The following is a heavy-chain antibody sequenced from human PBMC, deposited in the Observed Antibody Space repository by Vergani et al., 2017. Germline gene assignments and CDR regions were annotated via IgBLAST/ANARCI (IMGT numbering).Heavy chain of an antibody. D-gene: IGHD3-10*01. CDR3: AKSRITMVRGVIIRPHDAFDI. CDR1: GFTFSSYS. CDR2: ISSSSSYI. Sequence: EVQLVESGGGLVKPGGSLRLSCAASGFTFSSYSMNWVRQAPGKGLEWVSSISSSSSYIYYADSVKGRFTISRDNSKNTLYLQMNSLRAEDTAVYYCAKSRITMVRGVIIRPHDAFDIRGQGTMVTVSS. V-gene: IGHV3-21*01. J-gene: IGHJ3*02.